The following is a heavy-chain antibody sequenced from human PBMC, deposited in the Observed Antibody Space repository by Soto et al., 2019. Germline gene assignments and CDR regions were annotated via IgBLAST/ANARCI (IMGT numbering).Heavy chain of an antibody. Sequence: QVQLVQYGAEVKKPGASVKVSCKTSSYTFTSYHINWVRQAPGQGIEWMGWISAYNTNTNYAQKFQGRVTMTTDTLTSTAYMELMSLRSDDTAVYYCARDTPPTDYWGQGTLVTVSS. J-gene: IGHJ4*02. V-gene: IGHV1-18*01. CDR3: ARDTPPTDY. CDR2: ISAYNTNT. CDR1: SYTFTSYH.